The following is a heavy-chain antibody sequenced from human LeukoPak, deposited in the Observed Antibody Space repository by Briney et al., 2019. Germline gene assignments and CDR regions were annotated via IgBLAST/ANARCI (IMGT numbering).Heavy chain of an antibody. CDR1: GFRFSSST. V-gene: IGHV3-23*01. CDR2: VIGSGTMT. CDR3: AKAYDYGGKGPSPFDY. Sequence: GGSVSHPCAAPGFRFSSSTMGWVPQAPGQGLQWVSAVIGSGTMTSYADSGRGRFTISRDNSKNTLSLQMNSLRAEDTAVYYCAKAYDYGGKGPSPFDYWGQGTLVTISS. J-gene: IGHJ4*02. D-gene: IGHD4-23*01.